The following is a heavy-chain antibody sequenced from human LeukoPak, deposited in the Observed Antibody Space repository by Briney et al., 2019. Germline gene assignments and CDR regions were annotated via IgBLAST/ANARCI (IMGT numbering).Heavy chain of an antibody. Sequence: PSETLSLTCTVSGGSISTYYWSWIRQPPGKGLEWIGYIYYSGSANYNPSLKSRVTISVDTSKNQFSLKLSSVTAADTAVYYCARSYGSGNYFDHWGQGTRVPVSS. CDR3: ARSYGSGNYFDH. D-gene: IGHD3-10*01. CDR2: IYYSGSA. J-gene: IGHJ4*02. CDR1: GGSISTYY. V-gene: IGHV4-59*01.